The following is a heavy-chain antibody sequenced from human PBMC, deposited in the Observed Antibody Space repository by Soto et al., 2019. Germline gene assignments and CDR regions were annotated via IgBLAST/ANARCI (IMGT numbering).Heavy chain of an antibody. Sequence: GGSLRLSCAASGFTFSDYYMSWIRQAPGKGLEWVSYISSSGSTIYYADSVKGRFTISRDNAKNSLYLQMNSLRAEDTAVYYWARDDVASSPYYYYYYMDVWGKGTTVTVSS. CDR3: ARDDVASSPYYYYYYMDV. CDR2: ISSSGSTI. CDR1: GFTFSDYY. J-gene: IGHJ6*03. D-gene: IGHD6-13*01. V-gene: IGHV3-11*01.